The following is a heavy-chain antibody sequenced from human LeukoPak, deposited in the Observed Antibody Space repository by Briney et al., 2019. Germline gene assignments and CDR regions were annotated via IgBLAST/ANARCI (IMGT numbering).Heavy chain of an antibody. CDR2: ISSDGSST. J-gene: IGHJ4*02. Sequence: PGGSLRLSCAASGFTFSNYAMHWVRQAPGKGLEYVSSISSDGSSTYYADSVKGRFTISRDNSKNTLYLQMGRLRAEDMAVYYCARSNNIVGATYFDYWGQGKLVTVSS. D-gene: IGHD1-26*01. CDR3: ARSNNIVGATYFDY. V-gene: IGHV3-64*02. CDR1: GFTFSNYA.